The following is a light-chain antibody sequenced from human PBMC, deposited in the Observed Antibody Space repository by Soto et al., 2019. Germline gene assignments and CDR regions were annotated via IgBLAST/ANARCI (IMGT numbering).Light chain of an antibody. J-gene: IGKJ5*01. Sequence: EIVLTQSPATLSLSPGERATLSCRASQSVSSYLAWYQQKPGQAPRLLIYDASNRATGIPARFSGSGSGTDFTLTISSLEPEDFAVYYCQKGGNWPLTFGQGTRLEIK. CDR3: QKGGNWPLT. V-gene: IGKV3-11*01. CDR2: DAS. CDR1: QSVSSY.